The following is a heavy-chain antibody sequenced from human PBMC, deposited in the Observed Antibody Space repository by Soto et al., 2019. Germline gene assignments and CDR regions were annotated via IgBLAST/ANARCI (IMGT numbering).Heavy chain of an antibody. Sequence: GGSLRLSCAASGFTFSSSGIHWVRQAPGKGLEWVALISYDGSKKYYADSVKGRFTTSRHNSRNTLYLQMDSLRAEDTAVYYCARGKDCGGTSCPYYAMDVWGPGTKVTVSS. J-gene: IGHJ6*02. D-gene: IGHD2-2*01. CDR1: GFTFSSSG. CDR3: ARGKDCGGTSCPYYAMDV. CDR2: ISYDGSKK. V-gene: IGHV3-30*03.